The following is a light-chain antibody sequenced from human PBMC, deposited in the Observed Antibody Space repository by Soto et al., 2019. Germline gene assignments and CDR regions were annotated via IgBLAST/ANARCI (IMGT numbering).Light chain of an antibody. J-gene: IGKJ5*01. Sequence: EIVMTQSPATLSVSPGERVTLSCRSSQSVSSNLAWYQQNVGQAPRLLIYGASTRATGIPARFSGSGSGTEFTLTISRLEPEDFAVYYCQQYGSSPITFGQGTRLEI. CDR1: QSVSSN. V-gene: IGKV3-15*01. CDR2: GAS. CDR3: QQYGSSPIT.